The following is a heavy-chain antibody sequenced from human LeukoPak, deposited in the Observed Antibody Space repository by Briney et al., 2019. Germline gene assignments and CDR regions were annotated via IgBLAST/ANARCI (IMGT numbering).Heavy chain of an antibody. Sequence: SETLSLTCTVSGGSISSYYWSWIRQPAGKGLEWIGRIYTSGSTNYNPSLKSRVTMSVDTSKNQFSLKLSSVTAADTAVYYCARGRRVILRGYSSKHNNNWFDPWGQGTLVTVSS. CDR1: GGSISSYY. V-gene: IGHV4-4*07. J-gene: IGHJ5*02. CDR2: IYTSGST. D-gene: IGHD5-18*01. CDR3: ARGRRVILRGYSSKHNNNWFDP.